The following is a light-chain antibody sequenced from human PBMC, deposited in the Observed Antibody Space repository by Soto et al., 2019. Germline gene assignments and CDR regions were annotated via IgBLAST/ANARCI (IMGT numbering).Light chain of an antibody. V-gene: IGKV1-6*01. CDR2: VAS. CDR1: QDIRND. CDR3: LQDYDYPPT. Sequence: AIQMTQSPSSLSASVGDRVTITCRASQDIRNDLGWYQQKPGKAPKLLISVASNLQSGVPSRFGGSGSGTEYTLTISSLQPEDFATYFCLQDYDYPPTFGQGTKVDI. J-gene: IGKJ1*01.